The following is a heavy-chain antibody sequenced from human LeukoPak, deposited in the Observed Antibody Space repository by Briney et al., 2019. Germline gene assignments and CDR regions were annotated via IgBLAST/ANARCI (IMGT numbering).Heavy chain of an antibody. CDR2: IGTSSTTI. Sequence: GGSLRLSCAASGFTFSSYTMNWVRQPPGKGLEWVSNIGTSSTTIYYADSVKGRFTISRDNAKNSLYLQMNSLRAEDTAVYYCARGRSGYGHDYWGQGTLVTVSS. D-gene: IGHD6-25*01. CDR3: ARGRSGYGHDY. V-gene: IGHV3-48*04. CDR1: GFTFSSYT. J-gene: IGHJ4*02.